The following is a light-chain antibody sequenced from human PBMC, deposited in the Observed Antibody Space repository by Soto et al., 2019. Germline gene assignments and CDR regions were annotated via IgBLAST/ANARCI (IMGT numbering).Light chain of an antibody. V-gene: IGKV4-1*01. CDR1: QSVLHTSNSKAY. CDR2: WAS. J-gene: IGKJ2*01. CDR3: QQYFTTPYT. Sequence: DIVMTQSPDSLAVSLGERATINCKSSQSVLHTSNSKAYLAWYQQKLGQPPKLLFYWASTRESGVPERYSGSGSGTDFTLTISSLQAEDVAVYYCQQYFTTPYTFGQGTKLEIK.